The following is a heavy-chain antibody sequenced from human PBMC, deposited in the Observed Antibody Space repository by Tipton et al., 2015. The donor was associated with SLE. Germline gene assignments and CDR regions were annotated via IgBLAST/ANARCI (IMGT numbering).Heavy chain of an antibody. CDR1: GGSITSDGNY. CDR2: IYASDLI. J-gene: IGHJ1*01. CDR3: ARFIAVAGIAEYFQH. V-gene: IGHV4-31*03. Sequence: TLSLTCTVSGGSITSDGNYWNWIRQHPGKGLEWIGYIYASDLIHYNPSLKSRVAISFNTSTNQFSLKLSSVSAADTAVYYCARFIAVAGIAEYFQHWGQGTLVTVSS. D-gene: IGHD6-19*01.